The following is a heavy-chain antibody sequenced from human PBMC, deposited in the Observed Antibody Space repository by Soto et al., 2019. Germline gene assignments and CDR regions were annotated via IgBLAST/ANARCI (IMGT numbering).Heavy chain of an antibody. J-gene: IGHJ4*02. CDR3: ARGQAGYSGYDWYYFDY. Sequence: PSETLSLTCAVSGGSISSGGYSWSWIRQPPGKGLEWIGYIYHSGSTYYNPSLKSRVTISVDTSKNQFSLKLSSVTAADTAVYYCARGQAGYSGYDWYYFDYSGQGTLVTVSS. CDR1: GGSISSGGYS. CDR2: IYHSGST. D-gene: IGHD5-12*01. V-gene: IGHV4-30-2*05.